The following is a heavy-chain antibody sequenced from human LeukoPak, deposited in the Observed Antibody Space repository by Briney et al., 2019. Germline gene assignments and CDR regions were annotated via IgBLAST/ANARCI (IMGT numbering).Heavy chain of an antibody. CDR2: IIPIFGTA. V-gene: IGHV1-69*01. CDR1: GGTFSSYA. Sequence: SVEVSCKATGGTFSSYAISWVRQAPGQGLEWMGGIIPIFGTANYAQKFQGRVTITADESTSTAYMELSSLRSEDTAVYYCARGPRFLAFDIWGQGTMVTVSS. J-gene: IGHJ3*02. CDR3: ARGPRFLAFDI.